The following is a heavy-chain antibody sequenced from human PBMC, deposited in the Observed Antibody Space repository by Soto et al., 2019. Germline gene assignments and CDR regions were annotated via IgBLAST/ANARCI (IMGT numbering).Heavy chain of an antibody. J-gene: IGHJ4*02. CDR3: ARRGSGSYSDY. CDR1: GGSISSSSYY. V-gene: IGHV4-39*01. Sequence: SETLSLTCTVSGGSISSSSYYWGWIRQPPGKGLEWIGSIYYSGSPYYNPSLKSRVTISVDTSKNQFSLKLSSVTAADTAVYYCARRGSGSYSDYWGQGTLVTVSS. D-gene: IGHD3-10*01. CDR2: IYYSGSP.